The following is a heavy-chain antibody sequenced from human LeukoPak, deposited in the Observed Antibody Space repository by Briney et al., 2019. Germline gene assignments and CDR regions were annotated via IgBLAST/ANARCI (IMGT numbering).Heavy chain of an antibody. D-gene: IGHD3-3*01. CDR2: SNSDGKVT. J-gene: IGHJ4*02. CDR3: ARDHHDFWSGYPNY. CDR1: GFTLGRYW. V-gene: IGHV3-74*01. Sequence: GRCLRLSCAASGFTLGRYWMDWFRQAPGTGVVWVARSNSDGKVTDYADSVRGRFTTSRDNTKNTVYLQMSSLRAEDTGVYYCARDHHDFWSGYPNYWGQGTLVIVSS.